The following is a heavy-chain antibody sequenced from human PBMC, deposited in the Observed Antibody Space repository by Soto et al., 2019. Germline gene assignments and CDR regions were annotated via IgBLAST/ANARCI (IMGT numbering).Heavy chain of an antibody. CDR1: GFTFSSYS. CDR3: ARDRGEGVPAAIDY. J-gene: IGHJ4*02. V-gene: IGHV3-21*01. Sequence: EVQLVESGGGLVKPGGSLRLSCAASGFTFSSYSMNWVRQAPGKGLEWVSSISSSSSYIYYADSVKGRFTISRDNAKNYTYPQMNNLRAEDTAVYYCARDRGEGVPAAIDYWGQGTLVTVSS. D-gene: IGHD2-2*01. CDR2: ISSSSSYI.